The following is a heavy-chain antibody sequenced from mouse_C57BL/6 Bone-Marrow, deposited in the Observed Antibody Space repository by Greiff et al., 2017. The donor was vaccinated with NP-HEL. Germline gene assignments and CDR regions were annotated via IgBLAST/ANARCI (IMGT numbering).Heavy chain of an antibody. Sequence: QVQLQQSGAELARPGASVKMSCKASGYTFTSYTMHWVKQRPGQGLEWIGYINPSSGYTKYNQKFKDKATLTADKSSSTAYMQLSSLTSEDSAVYYCARRGAYYSNLRLAMDYWGQGTSVTVSS. CDR1: GYTFTSYT. V-gene: IGHV1-4*01. J-gene: IGHJ4*01. CDR2: INPSSGYT. D-gene: IGHD2-5*01. CDR3: ARRGAYYSNLRLAMDY.